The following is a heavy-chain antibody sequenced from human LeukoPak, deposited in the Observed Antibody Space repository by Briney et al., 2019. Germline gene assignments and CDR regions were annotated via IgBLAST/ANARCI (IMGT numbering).Heavy chain of an antibody. J-gene: IGHJ4*02. CDR2: IWYDGSNK. CDR3: ARDDYDSSGPDY. V-gene: IGHV3-33*01. D-gene: IGHD3-22*01. CDR1: GFTFSSYG. Sequence: GRSLRLSCAASGFTFSSYGMHWVRQAPGKGLEWVAVIWYDGSNKYYADSVKGRFPISRDNSKNTLYLQMNSPRAEDTAVYYCARDDYDSSGPDYWGQGTLVTVSS.